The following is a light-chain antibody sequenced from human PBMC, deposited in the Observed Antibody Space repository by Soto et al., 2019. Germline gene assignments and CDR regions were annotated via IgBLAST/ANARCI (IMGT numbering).Light chain of an antibody. CDR1: QSVGYS. V-gene: IGKV3-15*01. Sequence: EMVITQSPATLSASPGEGATLSCRASQSVGYSLAWYQQKPGQAPRVLIYGASTRVTGIPARFSGSGSGTEFTLTITSLQSEDFAVYYCLQYKSWPEYTFGQGTKLEIK. CDR3: LQYKSWPEYT. CDR2: GAS. J-gene: IGKJ2*01.